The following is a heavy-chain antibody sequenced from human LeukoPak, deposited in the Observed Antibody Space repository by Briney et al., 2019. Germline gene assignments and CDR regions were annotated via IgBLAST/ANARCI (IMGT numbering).Heavy chain of an antibody. CDR3: ARRVGKQQLAPFDY. J-gene: IGHJ4*02. D-gene: IGHD6-13*01. CDR1: GGSISSSSYY. V-gene: IGHV4-39*01. Sequence: SETLSLTCTVSGGSISSSSYYWGWIRQPPGKGLEWIGSIYYSGSTYYSPSLKSRVTISVDTSKNQFSLKLSSVTAADTAVYYCARRVGKQQLAPFDYWGQGTLVTVSS. CDR2: IYYSGST.